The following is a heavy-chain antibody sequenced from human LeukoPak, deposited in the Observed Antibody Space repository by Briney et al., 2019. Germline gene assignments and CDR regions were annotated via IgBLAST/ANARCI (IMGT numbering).Heavy chain of an antibody. Sequence: PSETLSLTCSVSGGSLTNCYWGWIRQPPGKGLEFIGYIHSDGTTNYDSSLQSRVAISLDTSKVQFSLRLYSVTAADTALYFCARLNFRGGEALHFDSWGQGTLVTVSS. V-gene: IGHV4-4*09. D-gene: IGHD3-16*01. CDR1: GGSLTNCY. CDR3: ARLNFRGGEALHFDS. CDR2: IHSDGTT. J-gene: IGHJ4*02.